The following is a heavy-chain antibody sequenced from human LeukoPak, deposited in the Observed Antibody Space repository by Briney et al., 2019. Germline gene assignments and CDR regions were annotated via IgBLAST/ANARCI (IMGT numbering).Heavy chain of an antibody. CDR1: GFTFSNYA. J-gene: IGHJ6*02. D-gene: IGHD4-23*01. Sequence: GGSLRLSCAASGFTFSNYAMTWVRQAPGKGLEWVSVISTSNTGTKYADSEKGRFTISRDNSRNTLYLEMNSLRAEDTAVYYCARSRPTVITPYGMDVWGQGTTVTVSS. CDR3: ARSRPTVITPYGMDV. V-gene: IGHV3-23*01. CDR2: ISTSNTGT.